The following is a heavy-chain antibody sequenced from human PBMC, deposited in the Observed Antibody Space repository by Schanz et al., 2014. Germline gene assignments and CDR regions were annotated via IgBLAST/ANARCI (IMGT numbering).Heavy chain of an antibody. J-gene: IGHJ4*02. CDR2: IRGTGGDDT. D-gene: IGHD1-26*01. Sequence: EVQLLESGGGLVEPGGPWGFSVAASGSSFGGKAWGGARRLPGRGREWVSAIRGTGGDDTYYADSVKGRFTISRDNSKNTLFLQMNSLRAEDTAVYYCARDHTTESYYSAGPPIDYWGQGTLLTVSS. CDR1: GSSFGGKA. V-gene: IGHV3-23*01. CDR3: ARDHTTESYYSAGPPIDY.